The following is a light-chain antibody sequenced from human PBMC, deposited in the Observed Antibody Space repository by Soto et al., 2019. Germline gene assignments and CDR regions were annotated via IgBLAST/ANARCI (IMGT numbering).Light chain of an antibody. CDR2: AAS. CDR3: LQDYNYPGT. Sequence: AIQMTQSPSSLSASVGDRVTITCRASQGIRNALGWYQQKPGKAPKLLIYAASSLQSGVPSRFSGSGSGTDFTLTISSLQPEDFAPYYCLQDYNYPGTFGQGTKVEIK. CDR1: QGIRNA. J-gene: IGKJ1*01. V-gene: IGKV1-6*01.